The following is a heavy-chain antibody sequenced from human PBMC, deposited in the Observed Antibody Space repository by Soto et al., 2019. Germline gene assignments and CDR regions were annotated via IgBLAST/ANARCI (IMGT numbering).Heavy chain of an antibody. CDR2: IIPILGIA. D-gene: IGHD2-2*01. Sequence: QVQLVQSGAEVKKPGSSVKVSCKASGGTFSSYTISWVRQAPGQGLEWMGRIIPILGIANYAQKFQGRVTITADKSTSTAYMELSSLRSEDTAVYYCARDQGDCSSTRCLGWFDPWGQGTLVTVSS. CDR3: ARDQGDCSSTRCLGWFDP. J-gene: IGHJ5*02. V-gene: IGHV1-69*08. CDR1: GGTFSSYT.